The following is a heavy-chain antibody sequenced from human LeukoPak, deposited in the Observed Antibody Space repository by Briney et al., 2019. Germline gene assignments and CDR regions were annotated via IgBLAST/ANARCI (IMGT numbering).Heavy chain of an antibody. J-gene: IGHJ4*02. CDR1: GYTFTSYY. CDR3: ARDLRYDFWSGYLYY. V-gene: IGHV1-46*01. CDR2: INPSGGST. Sequence: ASVKVSCKASGYTFTSYYMHWVRQAPGQGLEWMGIINPSGGSTSYAQKFQGRVTMTRDTSTSTVYMEPSSLRSEDTAVYYCARDLRYDFWSGYLYYWGQGTLVTVSS. D-gene: IGHD3-3*01.